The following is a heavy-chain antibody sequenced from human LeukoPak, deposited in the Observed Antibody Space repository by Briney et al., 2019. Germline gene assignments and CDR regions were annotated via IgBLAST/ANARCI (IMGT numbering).Heavy chain of an antibody. CDR1: GFTFSSYA. V-gene: IGHV3-30*04. CDR3: AREIAQTGGDY. J-gene: IGHJ4*02. CDR2: ISYDGSNK. Sequence: GRSLRLSCAASGFTFSSYAMHWVRQAPGKGLEWVAVISYDGSNKYYADSVKGRFTISRDNAKNTLYLQMNSLRAEDTAVYYCAREIAQTGGDYWGQGTLVTVSS. D-gene: IGHD7-27*01.